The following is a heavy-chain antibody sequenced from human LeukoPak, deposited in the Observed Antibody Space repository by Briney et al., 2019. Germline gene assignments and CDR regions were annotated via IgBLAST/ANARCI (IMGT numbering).Heavy chain of an antibody. CDR1: GFTFRSYA. Sequence: PGGSLRLSCAASGFTFRSYAMNWVRQAPGKGLEWVSSISSSSNYIYYADSVKGRFTVSRDNAKNSLYLQMNSLRAEDTAVYYCARGDRADWLRGLDYWGQGTLDTVSS. D-gene: IGHD5-12*01. V-gene: IGHV3-21*01. CDR2: ISSSSNYI. J-gene: IGHJ4*02. CDR3: ARGDRADWLRGLDY.